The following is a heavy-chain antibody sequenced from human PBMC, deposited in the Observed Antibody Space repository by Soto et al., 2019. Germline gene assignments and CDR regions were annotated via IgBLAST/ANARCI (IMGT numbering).Heavy chain of an antibody. D-gene: IGHD3-16*02. CDR2: IRNKANSYTT. V-gene: IGHV3-72*01. CDR1: GFTFRDHY. CDR3: TRRGLLVPGRYRPIDY. Sequence: EVQLVESGGGLVQPGGSLRLSCAASGFTFRDHYMDWVRQAPGKGLEWVGRIRNKANSYTTEYAASVKGRFTISRDDSENSLYLQMNSLKTADKAVYYCTRRGLLVPGRYRPIDYWGQGTLVTVSA. J-gene: IGHJ4*02.